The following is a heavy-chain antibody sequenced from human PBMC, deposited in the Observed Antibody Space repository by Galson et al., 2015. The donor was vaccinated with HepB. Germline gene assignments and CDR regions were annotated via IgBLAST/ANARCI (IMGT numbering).Heavy chain of an antibody. CDR3: ARAYDFWSGYPLDYYYYMDV. D-gene: IGHD3-3*01. J-gene: IGHJ6*03. Sequence: SLRLSCAASGFTFSSYWMSWVRQAPGKGLEWVANIKQDGSEKYYVDSVKGRFTISRDNAKNSLYLQMNSLRAEDTAVYYCARAYDFWSGYPLDYYYYMDVWGKGTTVTVSS. CDR2: IKQDGSEK. V-gene: IGHV3-7*04. CDR1: GFTFSSYW.